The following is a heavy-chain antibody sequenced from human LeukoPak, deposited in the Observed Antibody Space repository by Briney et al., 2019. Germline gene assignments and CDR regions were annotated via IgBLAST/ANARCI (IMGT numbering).Heavy chain of an antibody. CDR3: ARVPYYYDSSGKRPNDY. V-gene: IGHV3-49*04. CDR1: GFTLGDYA. D-gene: IGHD3-22*01. CDR2: IRSKAYGGTT. Sequence: PGGSLRLSCTASGFTLGDYAMSWVRQAPGKGLEWVGFIRSKAYGGTTEYAASVKGRFTISRDDSKSIAYLQMNSLKTEDTAVYYCARVPYYYDSSGKRPNDYWGQGTLVTVSS. J-gene: IGHJ4*02.